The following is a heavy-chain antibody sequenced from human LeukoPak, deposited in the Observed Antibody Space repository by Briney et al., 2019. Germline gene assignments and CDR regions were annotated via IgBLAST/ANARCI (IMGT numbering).Heavy chain of an antibody. CDR1: GVSISSGDYY. Sequence: SQTLSLTCTVSGVSISSGDYYWSWIRQPPGKGLEWIGYIYYSGSTYYNPSLKRRVTISVDTSKNQFSLKLSSVTAADTAVYYCARVGMTTDYWGQEPLVTVSS. J-gene: IGHJ4*02. D-gene: IGHD4-17*01. CDR3: ARVGMTTDY. V-gene: IGHV4-30-4*08. CDR2: IYYSGST.